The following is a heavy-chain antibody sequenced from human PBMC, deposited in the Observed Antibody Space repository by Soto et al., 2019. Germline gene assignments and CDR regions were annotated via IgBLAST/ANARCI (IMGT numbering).Heavy chain of an antibody. CDR1: GFTFSSYE. V-gene: IGHV3-48*03. CDR2: ISSSGSTI. Sequence: GGSLRLSCAASGFTFSSYEMNWVRQAPGKGLEWVSYISSSGSTIYYADSVKGRFTISRDNAKNSLYLQMNSLRAEDTAVYYCARVAGDAFDIWGQGTMVTVSS. J-gene: IGHJ3*02. D-gene: IGHD2-15*01. CDR3: ARVAGDAFDI.